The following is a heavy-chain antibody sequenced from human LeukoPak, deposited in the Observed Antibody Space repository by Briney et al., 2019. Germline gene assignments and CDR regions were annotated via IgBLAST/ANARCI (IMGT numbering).Heavy chain of an antibody. CDR2: ISSSGSTI. D-gene: IGHD5-12*01. J-gene: IGHJ4*02. V-gene: IGHV3-11*04. CDR3: ARWDIRGTAHQLDY. Sequence: GGSLRLSCAASGFTFSDYYMSWIRQAPGKGLEWVSYISSSGSTIYYADSVKGRFTISRDNAKNSIYLQMNSLRAEDTAVYYCARWDIRGTAHQLDYWGQGILVTVSS. CDR1: GFTFSDYY.